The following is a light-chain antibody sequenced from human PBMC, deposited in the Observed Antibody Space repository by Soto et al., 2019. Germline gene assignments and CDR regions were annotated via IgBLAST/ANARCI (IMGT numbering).Light chain of an antibody. CDR1: QSVSSY. CDR3: QQRSNWPPVT. V-gene: IGKV3-11*01. Sequence: EIVLTQSPGTLSLSPGERATLSCRASQSVSSYLAWYQQKPGQAPRLLIYDASNRATGIPARFSGSGSGTDFTLTISSLEPEDFAVYYCQQRSNWPPVTFGQGTKVEIK. J-gene: IGKJ1*01. CDR2: DAS.